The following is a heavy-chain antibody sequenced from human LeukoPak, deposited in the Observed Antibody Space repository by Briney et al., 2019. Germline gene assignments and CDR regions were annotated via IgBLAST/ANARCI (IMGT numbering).Heavy chain of an antibody. CDR2: IYHSGST. CDR1: GYSISSGFY. D-gene: IGHD4-17*01. CDR3: AGAPYGDYGENWFDT. Sequence: PSETLSLTCAVSGYSISSGFYWGWIRQPPGKGLEWIGSIYHSGSTQYNPSLKSRLTISVDMSKNQFSLKLSSVTAADAAVYYCAGAPYGDYGENWFDTWGQGTLVTVSS. V-gene: IGHV4-38-2*01. J-gene: IGHJ5*02.